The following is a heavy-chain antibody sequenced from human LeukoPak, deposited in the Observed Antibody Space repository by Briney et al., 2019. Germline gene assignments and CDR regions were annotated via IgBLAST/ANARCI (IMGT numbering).Heavy chain of an antibody. CDR2: ISGSGGRT. D-gene: IGHD5-24*01. V-gene: IGHV3-23*01. CDR1: RLTFSIYA. J-gene: IGHJ5*02. CDR3: AKEGSEMATTHGWFDP. Sequence: GGSLRLSCAASRLTFSIYAMSRVRQAPGKGLEWVSTISGSGGRTYYADSVKGRFTISRDNSKNTLYLQMKSLRAEDTAVYYCAKEGSEMATTHGWFDPWGQGTLVTVSS.